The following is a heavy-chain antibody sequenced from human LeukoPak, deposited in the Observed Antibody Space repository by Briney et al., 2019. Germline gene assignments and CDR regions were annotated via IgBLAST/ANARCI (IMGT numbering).Heavy chain of an antibody. V-gene: IGHV1-18*01. Sequence: WASVKVSCTASGYTFTSYGISWVRQAPGQGLEWMGWISANSGNTNNAQKIQGRATMTTDTFSSTAYMEQRSLRSDDTAVYYCARDWKSYGGIVDYWGQGTLVTVSS. CDR2: ISANSGNT. CDR1: GYTFTSYG. CDR3: ARDWKSYGGIVDY. D-gene: IGHD4-23*01. J-gene: IGHJ4*02.